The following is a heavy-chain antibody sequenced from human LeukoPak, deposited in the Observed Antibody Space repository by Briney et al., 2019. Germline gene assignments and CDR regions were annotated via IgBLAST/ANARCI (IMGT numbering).Heavy chain of an antibody. CDR2: ISYDGSNK. V-gene: IGHV3-30*04. J-gene: IGHJ5*02. D-gene: IGHD6-13*01. CDR1: GFTFSSYA. Sequence: GGSLRLSCAASGFTFSSYAMHWVRQAPGKGLERVAVISYDGSNKYYADSVKGRFTISRDNSKNTLYLQMNSLRAEDTAVYYCARAGIAAAGTRWFDPWGQGTLVTVSS. CDR3: ARAGIAAAGTRWFDP.